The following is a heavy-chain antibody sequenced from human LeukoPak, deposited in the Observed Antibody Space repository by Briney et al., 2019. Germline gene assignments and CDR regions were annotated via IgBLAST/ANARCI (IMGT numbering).Heavy chain of an antibody. V-gene: IGHV3-23*01. CDR1: GFTFSSYA. CDR2: ISGSGGST. CDR3: TSSSSGSYYAFDI. D-gene: IGHD1-26*01. Sequence: GGSLRLSCAASGFTFSSYAMSWVRQAPGKGLEWVSAISGSGGSTYYADSVKGRFTISRDNSKNTLYLQMNSLRAEDTAVYYCTSSSSGSYYAFDIWGQGTMVTVSS. J-gene: IGHJ3*02.